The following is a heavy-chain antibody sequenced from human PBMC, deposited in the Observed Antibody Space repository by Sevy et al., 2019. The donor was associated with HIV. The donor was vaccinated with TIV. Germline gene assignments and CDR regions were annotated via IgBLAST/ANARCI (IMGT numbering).Heavy chain of an antibody. CDR1: GGSISSGGYY. D-gene: IGHD3-9*01. CDR2: IYYSGST. Sequence: SETLSLTCTVSGGSISSGGYYWSWIRQHPGKGLEWIGYIYYSGSTYYNPSLKSRVTISVDTSKNQFSLKLSSVTAADTAVYYCERGPHYDILTGYYSPFDYWGQGTLVTVSS. J-gene: IGHJ4*02. CDR3: ERGPHYDILTGYYSPFDY. V-gene: IGHV4-31*03.